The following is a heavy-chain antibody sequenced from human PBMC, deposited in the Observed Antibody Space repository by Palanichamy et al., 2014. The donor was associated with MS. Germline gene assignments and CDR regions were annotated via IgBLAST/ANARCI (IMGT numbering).Heavy chain of an antibody. CDR3: AKSRGISRWSYNYFYALDV. D-gene: IGHD1-1*01. Sequence: VQLLESGGGLVQPGGSLRLSCAGSGFSLSSYSMSWVRQAPGKGLEWVAGISGSGATVYHADSVKGRFTISRDNSKNTMDLQMDSLRVEDTAVYYCAKSRGISRWSYNYFYALDVWGQGTTVTVSS. V-gene: IGHV3-23*01. CDR2: ISGSGATV. J-gene: IGHJ6*02. CDR1: GFSLSSYS.